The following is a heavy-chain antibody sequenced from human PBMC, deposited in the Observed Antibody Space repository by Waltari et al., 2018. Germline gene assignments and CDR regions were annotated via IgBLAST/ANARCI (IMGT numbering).Heavy chain of an antibody. J-gene: IGHJ6*02. Sequence: EVQLVESGGGLVQPGGSLRLSCAASGFTCSSYSINWVRQAPGMGLEWVSYISSSSSTIYYADSVKGRFTISRDNAKNSLYLQMNSLRAEDTAVYYCAGSPSGYDPYYYYYGMDVWGQGTTVTVSS. CDR3: AGSPSGYDPYYYYYGMDV. CDR2: ISSSSSTI. D-gene: IGHD5-12*01. V-gene: IGHV3-48*04. CDR1: GFTCSSYS.